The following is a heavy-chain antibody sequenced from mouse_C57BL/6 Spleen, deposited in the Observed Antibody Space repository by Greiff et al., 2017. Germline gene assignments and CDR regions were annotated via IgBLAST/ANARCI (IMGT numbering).Heavy chain of an antibody. Sequence: EVKLVESGGGLVQPGESLKLSCESNEYEFPSHDMSWVRKTPEKRLELVAAINSDGGSTYYPDTMERRFIISRDNTKKTLYLQMSSLRSEDTALYYLKNSSYYSNPYWGQGTLVTVSA. CDR3: KNSSYYSNPY. D-gene: IGHD2-5*01. CDR1: EYEFPSHD. CDR2: INSDGGST. V-gene: IGHV5-2*01. J-gene: IGHJ3*01.